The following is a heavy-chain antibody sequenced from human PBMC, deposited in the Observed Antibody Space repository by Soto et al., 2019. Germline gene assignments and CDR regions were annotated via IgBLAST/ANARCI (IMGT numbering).Heavy chain of an antibody. CDR3: EKGGPLPRANRWF. CDR1: GFAFRNYP. J-gene: IGHJ4*02. CDR2: ISGSGVDT. V-gene: IGHV3-23*01. D-gene: IGHD2-2*01. Sequence: GGSLRLSCAASGFAFRNYPMTWVRQAPGKGLDWVSTISGSGVDTYYPNSVEGRVTISRDNSKNTLYLQINSLRAEDTAVYYCEKGGPLPRANRWFWGQGTLVTVSS.